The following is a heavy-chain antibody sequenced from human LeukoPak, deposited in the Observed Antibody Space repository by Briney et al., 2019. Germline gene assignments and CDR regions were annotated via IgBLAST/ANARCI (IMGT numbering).Heavy chain of an antibody. CDR2: ISRSGSTK. D-gene: IGHD7-27*01. CDR3: ARPQDFGLTGMNAFDI. CDR1: GFTFSDYN. J-gene: IGHJ3*02. Sequence: GGSLRLSCAASGFTFSDYNMRWIRQAPGKGLEWVSSISRSGSTKYYADSVKGRFTISRDNAKNSLFLQMNSLRAEDTAVYYCARPQDFGLTGMNAFDIWGQGTMVTVSS. V-gene: IGHV3-11*01.